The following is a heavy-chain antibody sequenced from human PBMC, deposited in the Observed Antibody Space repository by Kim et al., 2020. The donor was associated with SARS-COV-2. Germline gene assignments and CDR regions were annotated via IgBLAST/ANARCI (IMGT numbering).Heavy chain of an antibody. D-gene: IGHD5-12*01. CDR2: INPNSGGT. J-gene: IGHJ4*02. Sequence: ASVKVSCKASGYTFTGYYMHWVRQAPGQGLEWMGRINPNSGGTNYAQKFQGRVTMTRDTSISTAYMELSRLRSDDTAVYYCARESPPFMVATYYWGQGTLVTVSS. CDR1: GYTFTGYY. V-gene: IGHV1-2*06. CDR3: ARESPPFMVATYY.